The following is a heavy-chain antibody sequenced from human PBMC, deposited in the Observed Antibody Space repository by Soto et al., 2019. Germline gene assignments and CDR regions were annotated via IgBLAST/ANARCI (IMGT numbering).Heavy chain of an antibody. D-gene: IGHD6-19*01. Sequence: VQLVESGGGVVQPGRSLRLSCAASGFTFIDYAMHWVRQAPGKGLWWVAVVSHDGRNTHYADSVKGRFTISRDSSKNTVSLEMTSLRAEDTAVYYCAKGGRQWLVTSDFNYWGQGALVTVSS. CDR2: VSHDGRNT. V-gene: IGHV3-30*18. CDR3: AKGGRQWLVTSDFNY. J-gene: IGHJ4*02. CDR1: GFTFIDYA.